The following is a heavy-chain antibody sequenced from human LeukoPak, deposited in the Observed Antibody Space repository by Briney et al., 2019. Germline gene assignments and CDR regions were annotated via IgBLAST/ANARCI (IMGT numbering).Heavy chain of an antibody. D-gene: IGHD3-10*01. CDR2: IKQDGSEK. CDR3: ARGLSGYYYGSGSYYHFDY. J-gene: IGHJ4*02. CDR1: GFTFSSYW. Sequence: GGSPRLSCAAPGFTFSSYWMSWVRQAPGKGLEWVANIKQDGSEKYYVDSVKGRFTISRDNAKNSLYLQMNSLRAEDTAVYYCARGLSGYYYGSGSYYHFDYWGQGTLVTVSS. V-gene: IGHV3-7*03.